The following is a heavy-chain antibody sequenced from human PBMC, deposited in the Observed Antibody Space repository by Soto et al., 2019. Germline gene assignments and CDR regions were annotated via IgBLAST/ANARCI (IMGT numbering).Heavy chain of an antibody. CDR3: ARGDSGYDYYYYYGMDF. J-gene: IGHJ6*01. Sequence: QVQLVQSGAEVKKPGSSVKVSCKASGGTFSSYAISWVRQAPGQGLEWMGGIIPIFGTANYAQKFQGRGTITADESTSTAEMEMSSLRSEDTAVYYCARGDSGYDYYYYYGMDFWGQGTPVTVSS. CDR2: IIPIFGTA. D-gene: IGHD5-12*01. V-gene: IGHV1-69*12. CDR1: GGTFSSYA.